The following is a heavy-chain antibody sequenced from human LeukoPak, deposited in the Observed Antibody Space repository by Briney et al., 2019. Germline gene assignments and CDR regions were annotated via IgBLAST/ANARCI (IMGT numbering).Heavy chain of an antibody. Sequence: GGSLRLSCAASGFTVSSNYMSWVRQAPGKGLEWVSVIYSGGSTYYADSVKGRFTISRDNFKNTLYLQMNSLRAEDTAVYYCASHMVRGVIGYFDYWGQGTLVTVSS. CDR3: ASHMVRGVIGYFDY. CDR2: IYSGGST. CDR1: GFTVSSNY. J-gene: IGHJ4*02. D-gene: IGHD3-10*01. V-gene: IGHV3-53*01.